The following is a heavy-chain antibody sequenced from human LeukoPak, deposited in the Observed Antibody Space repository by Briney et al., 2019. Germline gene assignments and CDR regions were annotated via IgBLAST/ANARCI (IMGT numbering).Heavy chain of an antibody. CDR1: AASSSNYC. CDR2: ISTSGST. Sequence: SETLSLTCAVSAASSSNYCWSWIRQAPGKGLEWIGYISTSGSTNYNPSLKSRVSISLDTSKNRFSLNLNFVTAADTAVYYCASPRSGYRYTFDYWGQGALVTVSS. D-gene: IGHD3-22*01. J-gene: IGHJ4*02. CDR3: ASPRSGYRYTFDY. V-gene: IGHV4-4*09.